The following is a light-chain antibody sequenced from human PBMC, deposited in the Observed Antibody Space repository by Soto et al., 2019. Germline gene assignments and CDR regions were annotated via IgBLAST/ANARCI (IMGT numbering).Light chain of an antibody. V-gene: IGKV1-5*03. Sequence: DSQMTQYPSTLSASVGDRVTITCRASQSISSWLAWYQQKPGQAPKLLISKASTLQSGVPPRFSGSGSGTEFTLTISSLQPDDFATYYCQQYESYPMTFGGGTKVEIK. CDR1: QSISSW. CDR3: QQYESYPMT. J-gene: IGKJ4*01. CDR2: KAS.